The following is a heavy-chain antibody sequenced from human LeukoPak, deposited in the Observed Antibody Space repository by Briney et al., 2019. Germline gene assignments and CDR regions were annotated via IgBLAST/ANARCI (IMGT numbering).Heavy chain of an antibody. CDR2: IKSKADGGTI. CDR3: STLTSRGLSDS. J-gene: IGHJ4*02. Sequence: PRGSLRLSCAASGFTFTNAWMNWVRQAPGKGLEWVGRIKSKADGGTIDYAAPVKGRFTFSRDDSKNMLYLQMNSLKSEDTAVYYCSTLTSRGLSDSWGQGTLVTVSS. CDR1: GFTFTNAW. D-gene: IGHD1-20*01. V-gene: IGHV3-15*07.